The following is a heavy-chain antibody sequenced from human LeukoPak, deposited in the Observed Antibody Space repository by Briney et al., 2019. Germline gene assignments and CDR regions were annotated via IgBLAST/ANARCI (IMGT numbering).Heavy chain of an antibody. CDR3: ARGDDSGYYDYFDY. CDR1: GFTFRSYA. CDR2: IYTGGNT. V-gene: IGHV3-23*05. Sequence: GGSLRLSCAASGFTFRSYAMSWVRQATGKGLEWVSTIYTGGNTYYAASVKGRFTISRDFSKNTVFLHMNSLRAEDTAMYYCARGDDSGYYDYFDYWGQGALVTVSS. D-gene: IGHD3-22*01. J-gene: IGHJ4*02.